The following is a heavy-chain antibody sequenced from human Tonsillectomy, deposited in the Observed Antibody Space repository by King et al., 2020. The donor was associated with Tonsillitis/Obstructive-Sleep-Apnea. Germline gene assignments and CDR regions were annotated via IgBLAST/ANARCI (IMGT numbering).Heavy chain of an antibody. Sequence: VQLVESGGGLIQPGGSLRLSCAASGFTVSSNYMSWVRQAPGKGLEWVSVIYSGGSTYYADSVKGRFTISRDNSKNTLYLQMNSLRAEDTAVYYCARSGGLDCSSTSCNLDYFDYWDQGTLVTVSS. CDR2: IYSGGST. CDR3: ARSGGLDCSSTSCNLDYFDY. J-gene: IGHJ4*02. D-gene: IGHD2-2*01. CDR1: GFTVSSNY. V-gene: IGHV3-53*01.